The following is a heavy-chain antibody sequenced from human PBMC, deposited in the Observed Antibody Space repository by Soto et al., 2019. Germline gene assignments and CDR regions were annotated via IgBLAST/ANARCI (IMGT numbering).Heavy chain of an antibody. V-gene: IGHV3-23*01. Sequence: GSLRLSCAASEFTFSNYAMTWVRQAPGKGLEWVSLITGSGVTTYYADSVKGRFTIARDNSKNTLYLQMNSLRAGDTAIYYCAKAVSGSIRYFDYWGQGTLVTVPQ. D-gene: IGHD1-26*01. J-gene: IGHJ4*02. CDR3: AKAVSGSIRYFDY. CDR2: ITGSGVTT. CDR1: EFTFSNYA.